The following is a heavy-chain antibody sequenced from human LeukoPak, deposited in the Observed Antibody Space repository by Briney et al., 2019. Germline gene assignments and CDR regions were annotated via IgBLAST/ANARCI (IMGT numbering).Heavy chain of an antibody. D-gene: IGHD3-10*01. CDR3: TTDRNLYYYGLGSYYNYFDY. Sequence: GGSLRLSCAASGFTFSNAWMSWVRQAPGKGLEWVGRIKSKTDGGTTDYAAPVKGRFTISRDDSKNTLYLQMNSLKTEDTAVYYCTTDRNLYYYGLGSYYNYFDYWGQGTLVTVSS. CDR2: IKSKTDGGTT. V-gene: IGHV3-15*01. J-gene: IGHJ4*02. CDR1: GFTFSNAW.